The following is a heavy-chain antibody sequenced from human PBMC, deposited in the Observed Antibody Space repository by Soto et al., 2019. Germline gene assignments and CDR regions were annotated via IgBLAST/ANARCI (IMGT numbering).Heavy chain of an antibody. CDR1: GFDFKTYS. Sequence: QGQLVESGGGVVQPGRSLRLSCVASGFDFKTYSMHWVRQAPGKGLEWVAVIGFDGTNIHYSDSVRGRFSISRDNSENTVSLQMNSLRVEDTALYYCVRTACVINNCSYRGVRWGQGTLVTV. J-gene: IGHJ4*02. D-gene: IGHD1-20*01. V-gene: IGHV3-33*01. CDR3: VRTACVINNCSYRGVR. CDR2: IGFDGTNI.